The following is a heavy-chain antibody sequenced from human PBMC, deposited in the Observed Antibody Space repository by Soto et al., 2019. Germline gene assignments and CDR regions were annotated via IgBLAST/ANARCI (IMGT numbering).Heavy chain of an antibody. D-gene: IGHD6-6*01. CDR2: IFYTGTT. CDR1: GASINSGGFY. J-gene: IGHJ6*02. Sequence: SETLSLTCNVSGASINSGGFYWSWVRQRPGKGLEWIGYIFYTGTTYYSPSLMSRATISVDTSEKQFYLKLDSVTAADTAVYFCARDAYSSSGYYYHGMDVWGQGTTVT. CDR3: ARDAYSSSGYYYHGMDV. V-gene: IGHV4-31*03.